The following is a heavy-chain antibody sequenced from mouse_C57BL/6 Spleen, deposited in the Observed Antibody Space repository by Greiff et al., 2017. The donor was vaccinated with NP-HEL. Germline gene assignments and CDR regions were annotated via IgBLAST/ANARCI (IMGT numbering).Heavy chain of an antibody. V-gene: IGHV1-82*01. CDR1: GYAFSSSW. J-gene: IGHJ2*01. D-gene: IGHD1-1*01. Sequence: VQLQQSGPELVKPGASVKISCKASGYAFSSSWMNWVKQRPGKGLEWIGRIYPGDGDTNYNGKFKGKATLTADKSSSTAYMQLSSLTSEDSAVYFCARAHYGNVDYWGQGTTLTVSS. CDR3: ARAHYGNVDY. CDR2: IYPGDGDT.